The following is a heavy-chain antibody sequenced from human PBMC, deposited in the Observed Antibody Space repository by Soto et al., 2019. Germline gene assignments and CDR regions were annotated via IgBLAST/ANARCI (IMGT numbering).Heavy chain of an antibody. CDR1: GYTFTSYG. V-gene: IGHV1-18*04. CDR3: ARVRVYCSGGSCYYYYGMDV. CDR2: ISAYNGNT. D-gene: IGHD2-15*01. J-gene: IGHJ6*02. Sequence: QVQLVQSGAEVKKPGASVKVSCKASGYTFTSYGISWVRQAPGQGLEWMGWISAYNGNTNYAQKLQGRVTMTTDTSTSPAYLELRSLRSDDTAVYYCARVRVYCSGGSCYYYYGMDVWGQGTTVTVSS.